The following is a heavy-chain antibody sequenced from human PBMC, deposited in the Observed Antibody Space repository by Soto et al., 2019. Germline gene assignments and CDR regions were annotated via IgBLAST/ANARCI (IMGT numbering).Heavy chain of an antibody. V-gene: IGHV2-5*01. CDR2: IYWHDEK. CDR1: GFALSTRGVG. CDR3: AHRHPSAVGTDRYCFGS. D-gene: IGHD6-13*01. J-gene: IGHJ5*01. Sequence: QITLKESGPTLVQPTQTLTLTCTCSGFALSTRGVGVGWIRQPPGKALEWLALIYWHDEKRYNPSLKSRLTITKDTSKNQVVLTMTNVDPVDTGTYYCAHRHPSAVGTDRYCFGSWGQGSRVTVSS.